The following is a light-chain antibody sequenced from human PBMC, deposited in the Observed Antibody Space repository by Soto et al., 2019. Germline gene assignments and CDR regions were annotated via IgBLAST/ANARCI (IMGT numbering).Light chain of an antibody. CDR2: GAS. V-gene: IGKV3-20*01. J-gene: IGKJ2*01. CDR3: QQYGSSPPMYN. Sequence: EIVLTQSPGTLSLSPGERATLSCRASQSVSSSSLAWYQQKPGQAPRLLIYGASSRATGIPDRFSGSGSGTDFTLTISRLEPEDFAVYYCQQYGSSPPMYNFGQGTKLEI. CDR1: QSVSSSS.